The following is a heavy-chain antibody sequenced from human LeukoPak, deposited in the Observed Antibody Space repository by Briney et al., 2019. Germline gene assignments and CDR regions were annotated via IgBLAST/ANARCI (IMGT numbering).Heavy chain of an antibody. D-gene: IGHD1-26*01. J-gene: IGHJ4*02. V-gene: IGHV4-39*01. CDR3: ARSVFGSNTKGVDY. CDR2: IYYSGST. CDR1: GGSISSSSYY. Sequence: SETLSLTCIVSGGSISSSSYYWGWIRQPPGKGLEWIGSIYYSGSTYYNPSLKSRVTISVDTSKNQFSLKLSSVTAADTAVYYCARSVFGSNTKGVDYWGQGTLVTVSS.